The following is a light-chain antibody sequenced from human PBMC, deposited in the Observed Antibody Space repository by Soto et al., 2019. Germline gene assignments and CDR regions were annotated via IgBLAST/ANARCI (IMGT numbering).Light chain of an antibody. CDR1: SSDVGDYNY. J-gene: IGLJ3*02. CDR2: EVN. CDR3: SSYTISSTLAV. V-gene: IGLV2-14*01. Sequence: QSALTQPASVSGSPGQSITISCTGSSSDVGDYNYVSWYQQHPGKAPKLMIYEVNKRPSGVSNRFSGSKSGNTASLTISGLQAEDEADYYGSSYTISSTLAVFGGGTKLTVL.